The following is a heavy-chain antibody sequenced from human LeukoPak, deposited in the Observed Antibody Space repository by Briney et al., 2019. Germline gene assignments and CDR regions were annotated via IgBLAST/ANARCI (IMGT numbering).Heavy chain of an antibody. V-gene: IGHV1-2*02. Sequence: ASVKVSCKASGYTFTVYYMHWVRQAPGQGLEWMGWINPNSGGTNYAQKFQGRVTMTRDTSISTAYMELSRLRSDDTAVYYCARNYYDSRGYYYYMDVWGKGTTVTVSS. D-gene: IGHD3-22*01. CDR1: GYTFTVYY. CDR3: ARNYYDSRGYYYYMDV. J-gene: IGHJ6*03. CDR2: INPNSGGT.